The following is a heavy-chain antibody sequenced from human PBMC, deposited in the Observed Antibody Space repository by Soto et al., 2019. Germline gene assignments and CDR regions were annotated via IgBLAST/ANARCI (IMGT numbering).Heavy chain of an antibody. CDR3: ARAAYYYESSGYYPGDY. Sequence: ASVKVSCKASGYTFTAYAMHWVRQAPGQRLEWMGWINAGNGNTKYSQKFQGRVTITRDTSASTAYMELSSLRSEDTAVYYCARAAYYYESSGYYPGDYWGQGTLVTVSS. CDR2: INAGNGNT. V-gene: IGHV1-3*01. J-gene: IGHJ4*02. D-gene: IGHD3-22*01. CDR1: GYTFTAYA.